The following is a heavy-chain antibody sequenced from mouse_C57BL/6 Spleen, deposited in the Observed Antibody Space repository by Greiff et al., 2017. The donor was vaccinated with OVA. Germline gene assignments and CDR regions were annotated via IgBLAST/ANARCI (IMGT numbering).Heavy chain of an antibody. CDR3: AEDYYWYFDV. CDR2: ISSGSSTI. Sequence: EVKLMESGGGLVKPGGSLKLSCAASGFTFSDYGMHWVRQAPEKGLEWVAYISSGSSTIYYADTVKGRFTISRDNAKNTLFLQMTSLRSEDTAMYYCAEDYYWYFDVWGTGTTVTVSS. D-gene: IGHD2-4*01. CDR1: GFTFSDYG. J-gene: IGHJ1*03. V-gene: IGHV5-17*01.